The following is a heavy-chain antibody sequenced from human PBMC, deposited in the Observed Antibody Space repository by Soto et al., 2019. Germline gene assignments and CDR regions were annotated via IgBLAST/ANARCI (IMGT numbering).Heavy chain of an antibody. D-gene: IGHD3-22*01. CDR1: GFTFTSSA. V-gene: IGHV1-58*01. J-gene: IGHJ5*02. CDR2: IVVGSGNT. Sequence: SVKVSCKXSGFTFTSSAVQWVRQARGQRLEWIGWIVVGSGNTNYAQKFQERVTITRDMSTSTAYMELSSLRSEDTAVYYCAAYYYDSSGYPAPGFDPWGQGTLVTVSS. CDR3: AAYYYDSSGYPAPGFDP.